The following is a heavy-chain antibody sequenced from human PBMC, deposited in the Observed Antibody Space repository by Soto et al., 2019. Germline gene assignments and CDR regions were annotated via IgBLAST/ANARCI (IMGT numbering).Heavy chain of an antibody. CDR3: ARGGVYCTAGSCPYNWFDP. J-gene: IGHJ5*02. V-gene: IGHV1-18*01. CDR1: GYTFSSYG. Sequence: QVQLVQSGAEVKKPGASVKVSCKTSGYTFSSYGITWVRQAPGQGLEWMGWISGYNGNTNYAQKVQGRVSMTTDTSTSTAYMELRSLISDDTAVYYCARGGVYCTAGSCPYNWFDPWGQGTLVTVSS. CDR2: ISGYNGNT. D-gene: IGHD2-15*01.